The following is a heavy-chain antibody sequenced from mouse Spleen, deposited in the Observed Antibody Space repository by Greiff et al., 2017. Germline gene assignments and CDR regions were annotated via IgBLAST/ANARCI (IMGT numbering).Heavy chain of an antibody. CDR3: AREGYRYDPLYAMDY. J-gene: IGHJ4*01. Sequence: DVKLVESGPGLVKPSQSLSLTCSVTGYSITSGYYWNWIRQFPGNKLEWMGYISYDGSNNYNPSLKNRISITRDTSKNQFFLKLNSVTTEDTATYYCAREGYRYDPLYAMDYWGQGTSVTVSS. D-gene: IGHD2-14*01. CDR1: GYSITSGYY. V-gene: IGHV3-6*01. CDR2: ISYDGSN.